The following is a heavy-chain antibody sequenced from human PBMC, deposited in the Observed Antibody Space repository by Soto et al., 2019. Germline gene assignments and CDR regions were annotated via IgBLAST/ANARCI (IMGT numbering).Heavy chain of an antibody. J-gene: IGHJ6*02. CDR1: GFTFGSYA. CDR3: ARGSNQPLLHYYYYGMDV. D-gene: IGHD2-15*01. V-gene: IGHV3-30-3*01. CDR2: ISYDGSNK. Sequence: GGYLRLCCAASGFTFGSYAMHWVRQAPGKGLEWVAVISYDGSNKYYADSVKGRSTISRDNSKNTLYLQMNSLRAEDTAVYYCARGSNQPLLHYYYYGMDVWGQGTTVTVSS.